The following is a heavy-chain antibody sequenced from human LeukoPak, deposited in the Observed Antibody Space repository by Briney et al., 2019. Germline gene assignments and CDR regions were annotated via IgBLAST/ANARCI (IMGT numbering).Heavy chain of an antibody. V-gene: IGHV1-18*01. CDR1: GYNFTSYT. D-gene: IGHD6-13*01. J-gene: IGHJ3*01. CDR3: ARDEGAPIAAANV. CDR2: ISAYNGNT. Sequence: ASVKVSCKASGYNFTSYTISWVREAPGQALEWMGWISAYNGNTNYGQKLQGRVTMTTDTSTSTAYMELRSLRPDDTAVYYCARDEGAPIAAANVWGRGTMVTVSS.